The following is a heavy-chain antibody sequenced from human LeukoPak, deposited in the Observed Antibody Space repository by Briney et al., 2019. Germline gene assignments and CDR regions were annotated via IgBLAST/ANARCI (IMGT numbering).Heavy chain of an antibody. J-gene: IGHJ4*02. Sequence: PGGSLRLSCAASGFTFGHYWMNWVRLAPGKGLAWVANIREDGSDDTYVDSVKGRFTISRDNAKNSLSLQMNNLRAEDTAVYYCARGDGYYFGSWGQGTLVTVSS. CDR1: GFTFGHYW. CDR2: IREDGSDD. V-gene: IGHV3-7*03. CDR3: ARGDGYYFGS.